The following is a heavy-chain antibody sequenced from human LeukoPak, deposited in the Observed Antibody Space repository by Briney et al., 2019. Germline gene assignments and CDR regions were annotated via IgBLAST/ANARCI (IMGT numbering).Heavy chain of an antibody. CDR3: ARESRRRWLQFPYWYFDL. D-gene: IGHD5-24*01. CDR1: GGFFSGYY. V-gene: IGHV4-34*01. CDR2: INHSGST. Sequence: PSETLSLTCAVYGGFFSGYYWSWIRQPPGKGLEWIGEINHSGSTNYNPSLKSRVTISVDTSKNQFSLKLSSVTAADTAVYYCARESRRRWLQFPYWYFDLWGRGTLVTVSS. J-gene: IGHJ2*01.